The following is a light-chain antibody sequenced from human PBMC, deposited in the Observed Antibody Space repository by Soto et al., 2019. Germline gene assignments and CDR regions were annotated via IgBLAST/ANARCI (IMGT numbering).Light chain of an antibody. CDR3: SSYTSISTGV. CDR2: EVS. V-gene: IGLV2-14*01. J-gene: IGLJ3*02. CDR1: SSDVGGYNY. Sequence: QSALTQPASVSGSPGQSITISCTGTSSDVGGYNYVSWYQQHPGKAPTLMIYEVSHRPSGVSNRFSGSKSGNTASLTISGLQAEDEADYYCSSYTSISTGVFGGGTKVTVL.